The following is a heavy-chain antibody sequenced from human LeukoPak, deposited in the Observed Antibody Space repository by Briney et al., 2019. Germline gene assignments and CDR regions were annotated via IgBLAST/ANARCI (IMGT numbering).Heavy chain of an antibody. D-gene: IGHD6-19*01. V-gene: IGHV1-46*01. J-gene: IGHJ6*03. CDR2: INPSGGST. CDR1: GYIFISYY. CDR3: ARGYSSGWGKDYYHYMDV. Sequence: ASVKVSCKASGYIFISYYIHWVRQAPGQGLEWMGIINPSGGSTSYAQKFQGRVTMTRDTSTSTVYMELSSLRSDDTAVYYCARGYSSGWGKDYYHYMDVWGKGTTVTVSS.